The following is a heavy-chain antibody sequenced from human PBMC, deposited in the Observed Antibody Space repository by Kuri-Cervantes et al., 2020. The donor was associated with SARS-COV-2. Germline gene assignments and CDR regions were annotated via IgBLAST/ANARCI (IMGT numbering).Heavy chain of an antibody. D-gene: IGHD2-15*01. J-gene: IGHJ6*02. CDR1: GFTFSSYW. CDR2: INSDGSST. V-gene: IGHV3-74*01. Sequence: GGSLRLSCAASGFTFSSYWMHWVRQAPGKGLVWVSRINSDGSSTSYADSVKGRFTISRDNAKNTLYLQMNSLRAEDTAVYYCALAATYYYYGMDIWGQGTTVTVSS. CDR3: ALAATYYYYGMDI.